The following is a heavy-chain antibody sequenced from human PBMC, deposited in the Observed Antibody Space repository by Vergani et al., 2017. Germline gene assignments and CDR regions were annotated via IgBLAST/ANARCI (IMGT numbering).Heavy chain of an antibody. V-gene: IGHV5-51*01. Sequence: EVQLVQSGAEVKKPGESLKISCKGSGSSFTSYWIGWVRPMPGKGLEWMGIIYPGDSDTRYSRSCQGQGTISADKSISTAYLQWSSLKASDTAMYYCAGHGLGYSCRQGNWFDPWGQGTLVTVSS. CDR3: AGHGLGYSCRQGNWFDP. CDR2: IYPGDSDT. J-gene: IGHJ5*02. D-gene: IGHD3/OR15-3a*01. CDR1: GSSFTSYW.